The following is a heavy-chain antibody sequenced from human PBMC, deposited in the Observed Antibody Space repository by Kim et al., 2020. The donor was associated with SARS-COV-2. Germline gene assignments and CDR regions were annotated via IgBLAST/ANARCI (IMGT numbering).Heavy chain of an antibody. V-gene: IGHV3-11*04. D-gene: IGHD3-10*01. CDR3: ARGKGSGSYLIDN. J-gene: IGHJ4*02. Sequence: FADAVKGRFTISRDNAKNALYLQMNSLRVEDTAFYYCARGKGSGSYLIDNWGQGTLVTVSS.